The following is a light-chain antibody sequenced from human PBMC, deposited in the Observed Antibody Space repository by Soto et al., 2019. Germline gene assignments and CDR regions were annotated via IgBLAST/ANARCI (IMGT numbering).Light chain of an antibody. CDR3: QQHNSYPLT. Sequence: SQLTPSPSSPFASVGERITITFPASQGLSSYLAWYQQKPGKAPKLLIYVTSTLQSGVPSRFSGSGSGTDFTLTISSLQPEDFATYYCQQHNSYPLTFGGGTKVDIK. J-gene: IGKJ4*01. CDR1: QGLSSY. CDR2: VTS. V-gene: IGKV1-9*01.